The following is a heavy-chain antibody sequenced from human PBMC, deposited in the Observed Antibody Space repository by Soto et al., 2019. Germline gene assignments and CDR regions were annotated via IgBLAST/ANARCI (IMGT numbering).Heavy chain of an antibody. CDR3: ARDQASGNVITLLYYYGMDV. CDR2: IIPIFGTA. Sequence: QVQLVQSGAEVKKPGSSVKVSCKASGGTFSSYAISWVRQAPGQGLEWRGGIIPIFGTANYAQKFQGRVTITADESTSTAYRELSSLRSEDTAVYYCARDQASGNVITLLYYYGMDVWGQGTTVTVSS. D-gene: IGHD5-12*01. V-gene: IGHV1-69*12. CDR1: GGTFSSYA. J-gene: IGHJ6*02.